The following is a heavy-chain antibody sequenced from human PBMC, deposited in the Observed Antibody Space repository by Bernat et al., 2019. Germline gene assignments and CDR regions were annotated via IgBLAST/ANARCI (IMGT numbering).Heavy chain of an antibody. Sequence: QVQLVESGGGVVQPGRSLRLSCAASGFTFSSYGMHWVRQAPGKGLEWVAVMWYDGSNKYYADSVKGRFTISRDNSKNTLYLQMNSLRAEDTAVYYCARDLLWFGELSAPAYYFDYWGQGTLVTVSS. V-gene: IGHV3-33*01. CDR2: MWYDGSNK. D-gene: IGHD3-10*01. CDR1: GFTFSSYG. J-gene: IGHJ4*02. CDR3: ARDLLWFGELSAPAYYFDY.